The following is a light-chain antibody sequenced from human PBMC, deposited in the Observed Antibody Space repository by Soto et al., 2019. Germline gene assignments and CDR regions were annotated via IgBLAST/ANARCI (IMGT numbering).Light chain of an antibody. V-gene: IGLV2-23*03. Sequence: QSALTQPASVSGSPGQSITISCTGTRSDVRNYNLVSWYQQHPGKAPKLMIYEGSKRPSGVSNRFSGSRSGNTASLTISGLQAEDEADYYCCSFAGSSAFGVFGGGTKLTVL. CDR2: EGS. CDR1: RSDVRNYNL. CDR3: CSFAGSSAFGV. J-gene: IGLJ3*02.